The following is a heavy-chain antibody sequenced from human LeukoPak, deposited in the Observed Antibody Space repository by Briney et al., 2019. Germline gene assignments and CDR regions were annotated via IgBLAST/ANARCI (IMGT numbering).Heavy chain of an antibody. CDR2: IYHSGST. J-gene: IGHJ5*02. CDR3: ARDSTMVRGVIIPRWFDA. CDR1: GYSISRGYY. Sequence: PSETLSLTCAVSGYSISRGYYWGWIRQPPGKGLEWIGSIYHSGSTYYNPSLKSRVTISVDTSKNQFSLKLSSVTAADTAVYYCARDSTMVRGVIIPRWFDAWGQGTLVTVSS. V-gene: IGHV4-38-2*02. D-gene: IGHD3-10*01.